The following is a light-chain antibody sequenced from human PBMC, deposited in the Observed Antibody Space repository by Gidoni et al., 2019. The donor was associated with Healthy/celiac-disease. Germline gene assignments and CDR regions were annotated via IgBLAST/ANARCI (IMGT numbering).Light chain of an antibody. CDR3: QQYNSYPTWT. CDR2: KAS. J-gene: IGKJ1*01. Sequence: DIQMTQSPSTLSASVGDRVTITCRASQSISSWLAWYQQKPGKAHMILIYKASSLESGVPSRFSGSVSGTELTLNISSLQPDDFATYYCQQYNSYPTWTFGQGTKVEIK. CDR1: QSISSW. V-gene: IGKV1-5*03.